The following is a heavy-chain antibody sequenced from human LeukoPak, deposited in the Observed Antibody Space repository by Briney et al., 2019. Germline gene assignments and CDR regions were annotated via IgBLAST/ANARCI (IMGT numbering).Heavy chain of an antibody. Sequence: GGSLRLSCAASGFTVSSNYMSWVRQAPGKGLEWVSVIYSGGSTYYADSVKGRFTISRDNSKNTLYLQMNSLRAEDTAVYYCAIPKNYYGSGSLDYWGQGTLVTVSS. J-gene: IGHJ4*02. CDR3: AIPKNYYGSGSLDY. CDR1: GFTVSSNY. V-gene: IGHV3-53*01. D-gene: IGHD3-10*01. CDR2: IYSGGST.